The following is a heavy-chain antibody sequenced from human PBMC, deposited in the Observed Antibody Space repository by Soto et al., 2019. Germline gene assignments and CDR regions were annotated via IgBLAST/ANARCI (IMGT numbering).Heavy chain of an antibody. CDR2: IYTSGST. Sequence: SEPLSLPCTVSIGSISSYYWSWIRQPTGEGLGWIGRIYTSGSTNYNPSLKSRVTMSVDTSKNQFSLKLSSVTAADTAVYYCARVVMTTVPASYYYGMDVWGQGTTVTVSS. D-gene: IGHD4-4*01. CDR1: IGSISSYY. J-gene: IGHJ6*02. CDR3: ARVVMTTVPASYYYGMDV. V-gene: IGHV4-4*07.